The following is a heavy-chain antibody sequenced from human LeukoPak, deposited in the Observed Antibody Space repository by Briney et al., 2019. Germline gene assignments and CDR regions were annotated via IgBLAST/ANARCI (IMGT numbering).Heavy chain of an antibody. V-gene: IGHV3-23*01. CDR3: ATGGTALGDSYYFDY. J-gene: IGHJ4*02. CDR1: GFTFSSYG. Sequence: PGGSLRLSCAASGFTFSSYGMSWVRQAPGKGLEWVSAISGSGGSTYYADSVRGRFTISRDSSKNTLYLQMNSLRAEDTAIYYCATGGTALGDSYYFDYWGQGTLVTVSS. D-gene: IGHD2-21*02. CDR2: ISGSGGST.